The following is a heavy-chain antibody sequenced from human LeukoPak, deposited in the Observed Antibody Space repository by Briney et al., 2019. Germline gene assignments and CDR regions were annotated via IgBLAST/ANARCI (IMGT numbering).Heavy chain of an antibody. CDR1: GGTFSSYA. CDR2: IIPILGTA. Sequence: SVKVSCKASGGTFSSYAISWVRQAPGQGLEWMGRIIPILGTANYAQKFQGRVTITADKSTSTAYMELSSLRSEDTAVYYCVHSSGYYQNNWFDPWGQGTLVTVSS. D-gene: IGHD3-22*01. J-gene: IGHJ5*02. CDR3: VHSSGYYQNNWFDP. V-gene: IGHV1-69*04.